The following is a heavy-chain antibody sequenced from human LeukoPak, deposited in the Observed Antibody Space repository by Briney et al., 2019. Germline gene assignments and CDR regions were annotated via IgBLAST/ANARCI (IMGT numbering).Heavy chain of an antibody. Sequence: SETLSLTCSVVGASVYSGDYYWAWIRQPPGKSLAYIGSIFYTGSTYDNPSLTGRISMSVDTSKNQFSLNLASVTATDTAVYYCARRGVYGSENYFEYWGRGVLVIVSS. CDR1: GASVYSGDYY. CDR2: IFYTGST. CDR3: ARRGVYGSENYFEY. J-gene: IGHJ4*02. D-gene: IGHD3-10*01. V-gene: IGHV4-39*01.